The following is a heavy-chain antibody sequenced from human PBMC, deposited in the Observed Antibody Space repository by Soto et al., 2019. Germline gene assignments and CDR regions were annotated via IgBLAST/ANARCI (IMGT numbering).Heavy chain of an antibody. Sequence: GGSLRLSCAASGFNFSSYAMHWVRQAPGKGLEWVAVISYDGGKKYYADSVKGRFTISRDNSKNTLYVEMNSLSAEDTAVYYCAREGQPAAGNTPHNWGQGTLVTVSS. D-gene: IGHD6-13*01. CDR3: AREGQPAAGNTPHN. V-gene: IGHV3-30*04. J-gene: IGHJ4*02. CDR2: ISYDGGKK. CDR1: GFNFSSYA.